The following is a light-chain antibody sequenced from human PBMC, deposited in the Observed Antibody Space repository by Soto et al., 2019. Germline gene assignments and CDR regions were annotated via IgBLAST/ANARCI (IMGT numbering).Light chain of an antibody. CDR3: QSYDSSLSAA. V-gene: IGLV1-40*01. CDR1: SSNIGAGYD. J-gene: IGLJ1*01. CDR2: GNS. Sequence: QSVLTQPPSVSGAPGQRVTISCTGRSSNIGAGYDVHWYQQLPGTAPKLLIYGNSNRPSGVPDRFSGSKSGTSASLAITGLQAEDEADYYCQSYDSSLSAAFGTGTKLTV.